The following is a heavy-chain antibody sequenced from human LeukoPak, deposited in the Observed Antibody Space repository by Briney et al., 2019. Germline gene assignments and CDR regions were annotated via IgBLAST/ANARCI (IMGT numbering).Heavy chain of an antibody. J-gene: IGHJ4*02. D-gene: IGHD2-15*01. V-gene: IGHV4-34*01. CDR2: INHSGST. CDR1: GGSFSGLY. CDR3: SRLYSGTRPPDY. Sequence: SETLSLTCTVYGGSFSGLYWSWIRQPPGKGLEWIGEINHSGSTNYNPSLKSRVTISVDTSKNQISLKVTSVTAADTAIYYCSRLYSGTRPPDYWGQGTLVTVSS.